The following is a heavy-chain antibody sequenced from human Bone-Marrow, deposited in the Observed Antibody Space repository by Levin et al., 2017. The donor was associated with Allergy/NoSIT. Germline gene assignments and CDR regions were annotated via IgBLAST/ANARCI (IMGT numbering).Heavy chain of an antibody. J-gene: IGHJ4*02. CDR2: ISGSGGST. V-gene: IGHV3-23*01. CDR3: AKDSPVLWGY. CDR1: GLTFSSYA. D-gene: IGHD2-21*01. Sequence: PGESLKISCAASGLTFSSYAMSWVRQAPGKGLEWVSAISGSGGSTYYADSVKGRFTISRDNSKNTLYLQMNSLRAEDTAVYYCAKDSPVLWGYWGQGTLVTVSS.